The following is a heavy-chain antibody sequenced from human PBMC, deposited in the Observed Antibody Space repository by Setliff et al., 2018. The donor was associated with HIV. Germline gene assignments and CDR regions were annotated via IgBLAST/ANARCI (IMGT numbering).Heavy chain of an antibody. V-gene: IGHV4-39*01. CDR1: GASISSHNYY. Sequence: SETLSLTCTVSGASISSHNYYWGWIRQSPGKGLEWIAGIRSSGDTYYSPSLQSRVIISVDTSNNQISLKLTSVTAADTAVYYCTIPASSLAPNWGRGTQVTVSS. J-gene: IGHJ4*02. CDR3: TIPASSLAPN. CDR2: IRSSGDT.